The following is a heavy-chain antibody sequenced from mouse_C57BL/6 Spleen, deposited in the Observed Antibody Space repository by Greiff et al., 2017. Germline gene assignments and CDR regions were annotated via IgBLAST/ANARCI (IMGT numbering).Heavy chain of an antibody. Sequence: QVQLQQSGTELVKPGASVKLSCKASGYTFTSYWMHWVKQRPGQGLEWIGNINPSNGGTNYNEKFKSKATLTADNSSSTAYMQLSSLTSEDSAVYYCAGEGGTAQSDLDYWGQGTTLTVSS. CDR2: INPSNGGT. CDR1: GYTFTSYW. CDR3: AGEGGTAQSDLDY. D-gene: IGHD3-2*02. J-gene: IGHJ2*01. V-gene: IGHV1-53*01.